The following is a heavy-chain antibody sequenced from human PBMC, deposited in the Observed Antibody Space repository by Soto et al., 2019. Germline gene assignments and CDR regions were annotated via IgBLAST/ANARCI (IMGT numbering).Heavy chain of an antibody. CDR2: IYRTGST. CDR1: GGSFTSNNW. Sequence: SETLSLTCAVSGGSFTSNNWWTWVRQPPGQGLEWIGEIYRTGSTHYNPSLKSRVTISLAKSEKHFALKVTSLTAADTAVYYCASRDPGTSVDYWGQGTVVSVSS. CDR3: ASRDPGTSVDY. V-gene: IGHV4-4*02. J-gene: IGHJ4*02. D-gene: IGHD1-7*01.